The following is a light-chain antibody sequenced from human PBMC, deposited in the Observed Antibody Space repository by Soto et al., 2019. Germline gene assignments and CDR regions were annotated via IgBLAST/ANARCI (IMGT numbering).Light chain of an antibody. CDR3: QQYNNCPPIT. CDR1: QRISTY. J-gene: IGKJ5*01. Sequence: IVMTQSPATLSVSPGGRATLSCRASQRISTYLAWYQQKPGQPPRLLIYGASTRATGIPARFSGSGSGTEFTLTINSVQSEDFAVFYCQQYNNCPPITFGQGTRLDIK. V-gene: IGKV3-15*01. CDR2: GAS.